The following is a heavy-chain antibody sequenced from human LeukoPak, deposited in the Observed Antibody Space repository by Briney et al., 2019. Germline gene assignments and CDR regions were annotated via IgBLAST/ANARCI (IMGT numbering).Heavy chain of an antibody. CDR3: AKDSNRYDSSIYYCAY. Sequence: GGSLRLSCAASGFTFSSYGMHWVRQAPGKGLEWAAFIRYDATNTYYADSVKGRFTISRDNSKNTLYLHMNRLRAEDTAVYYCAKDSNRYDSSIYYCAYWGQGTLVTVSS. D-gene: IGHD3-22*01. CDR2: IRYDATNT. J-gene: IGHJ4*02. CDR1: GFTFSSYG. V-gene: IGHV3-30*02.